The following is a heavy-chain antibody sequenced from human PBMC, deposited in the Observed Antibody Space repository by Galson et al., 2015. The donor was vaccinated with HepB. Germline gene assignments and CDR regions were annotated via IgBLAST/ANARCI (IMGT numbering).Heavy chain of an antibody. Sequence: QSGAEVKKPGESLKISCTGSGYSFTRYWIGWVRQMPGKGLEWMGIIYAGDSETRYSPSFQGQVTIAADKSISTASLQWSSLKASDTALYYCARSSLAAGVTSDFWGQGTLVTVSS. CDR2: IYAGDSET. CDR1: GYSFTRYW. V-gene: IGHV5-51*01. D-gene: IGHD6-13*01. CDR3: ARSSLAAGVTSDF. J-gene: IGHJ4*02.